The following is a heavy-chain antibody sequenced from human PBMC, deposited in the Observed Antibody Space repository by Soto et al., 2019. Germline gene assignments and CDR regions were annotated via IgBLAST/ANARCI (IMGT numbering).Heavy chain of an antibody. D-gene: IGHD6-13*01. CDR1: GFTFSTCA. CDR3: AKVRESAAAGHFDY. CDR2: ISGSGGTT. J-gene: IGHJ4*02. Sequence: HPGGSLRLSCAASGFTFSTCAMSWVRQAPGKGLEWVSVISGSGGTTYYADSVKGRFTISRDNSKNTLYLQMNSLIAEDTAVYYCAKVRESAAAGHFDYWGQGTLVTVSS. V-gene: IGHV3-23*01.